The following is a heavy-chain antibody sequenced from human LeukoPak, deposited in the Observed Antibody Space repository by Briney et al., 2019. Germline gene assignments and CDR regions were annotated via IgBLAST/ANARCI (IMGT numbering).Heavy chain of an antibody. J-gene: IGHJ3*02. CDR2: IIPIFGTA. CDR1: GGTFSIYA. CDR3: ARAGSSYDAFDI. D-gene: IGHD1-14*01. Sequence: SVKVSCXASGGTFSIYAISWVRQAHGQGLEWMGGIIPIFGTAKYAQKFQGRVTITTDESTSTAYMELSRLRSDDTAVYYCARAGSSYDAFDIWGQGTMVTVSS. V-gene: IGHV1-69*05.